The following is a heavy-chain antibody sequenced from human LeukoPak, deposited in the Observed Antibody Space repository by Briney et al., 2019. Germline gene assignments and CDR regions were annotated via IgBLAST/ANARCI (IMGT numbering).Heavy chain of an antibody. V-gene: IGHV3-23*01. D-gene: IGHD3-10*01. Sequence: GGSLRLSCAASGLTFRTYWMHWVRQAPGKGLEWVSAIGGSGEDTSYADSVKGRFTVSRDNSKSTLYLQMNSLRAEDTAVYYCAKWLGGWFLSSMYYFDYWGQGTLVTVSS. J-gene: IGHJ4*02. CDR2: IGGSGEDT. CDR1: GLTFRTYW. CDR3: AKWLGGWFLSSMYYFDY.